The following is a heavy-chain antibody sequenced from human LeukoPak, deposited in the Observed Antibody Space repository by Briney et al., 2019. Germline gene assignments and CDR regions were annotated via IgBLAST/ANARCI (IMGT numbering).Heavy chain of an antibody. CDR3: ARSQQLVPFYYYYGMDV. CDR1: GFTFSSYG. D-gene: IGHD6-13*01. Sequence: GGSLRLSCAASGFTFSSYGMHWVRQAPGKGLEWVAVIWYDGSNKYYADSVKGRFTISRDNSKNTLYLQMNSLRAEDTAVYYCARSQQLVPFYYYYGMDVLGQGTTVTVSS. J-gene: IGHJ6*02. CDR2: IWYDGSNK. V-gene: IGHV3-33*01.